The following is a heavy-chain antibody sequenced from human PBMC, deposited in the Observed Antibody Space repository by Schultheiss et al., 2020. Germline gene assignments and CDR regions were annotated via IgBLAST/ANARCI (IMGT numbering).Heavy chain of an antibody. CDR3: AKDRWGSTSCSDY. J-gene: IGHJ4*02. Sequence: GGSLRLSCAASGFSFSSYGMHWVRQAPGKGLEWVAVISYDGSNKYYADSVKGRFTISRDNSKNTLYLQMNSLRAEDTAVYYCAKDRWGSTSCSDYWGQGTLVTVS. V-gene: IGHV3-30*18. D-gene: IGHD2-2*01. CDR2: ISYDGSNK. CDR1: GFSFSSYG.